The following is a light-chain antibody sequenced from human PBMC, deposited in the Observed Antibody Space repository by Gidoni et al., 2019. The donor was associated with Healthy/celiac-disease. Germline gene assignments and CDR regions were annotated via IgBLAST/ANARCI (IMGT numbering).Light chain of an antibody. CDR2: WAS. V-gene: IGKV4-1*01. CDR3: QQYYSTPQT. CDR1: QSVLYRSNNKNY. J-gene: IGKJ1*01. Sequence: IVMTQSPVALAVSLGARSTINCKSSQSVLYRSNNKNYLAWYQQKPGQHPKLLLYWASTRESGVPDRFSGSGAGTDFTLTISSRQAEDVAVYYCQQYYSTPQTFGQGTKVEIK.